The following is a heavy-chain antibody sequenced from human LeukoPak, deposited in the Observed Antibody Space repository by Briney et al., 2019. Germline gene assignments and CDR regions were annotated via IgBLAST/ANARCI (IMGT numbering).Heavy chain of an antibody. D-gene: IGHD3-22*01. CDR3: TRLYYDSSGYR. CDR2: VRSKANSYAT. CDR1: GFTFSGSA. V-gene: IGHV3-73*01. J-gene: IGHJ3*01. Sequence: GGSLRLSCAASGFTFSGSAMHWVRQAPGKGLEWVGRVRSKANSYATAYAASVKGRFTISRDDSKNTAYLQMNSLKTKDTAVYYCTRLYYDSSGYRWGQGTMVTVSS.